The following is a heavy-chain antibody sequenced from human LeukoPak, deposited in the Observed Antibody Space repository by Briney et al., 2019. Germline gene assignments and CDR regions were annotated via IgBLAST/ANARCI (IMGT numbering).Heavy chain of an antibody. CDR2: INSDGSST. J-gene: IGHJ6*02. CDR3: ARDILLWFGEYYGMDV. CDR1: GFTFSNYA. V-gene: IGHV3-74*01. D-gene: IGHD3-10*01. Sequence: GGSLRLSCAASGFTFSNYAMTWVRHAPGKGLVWVSRINSDGSSTSYADSVKGRFTISRDNAKNTLYLQMNSLRAEDTAVYYCARDILLWFGEYYGMDVWGQGTTVTVSS.